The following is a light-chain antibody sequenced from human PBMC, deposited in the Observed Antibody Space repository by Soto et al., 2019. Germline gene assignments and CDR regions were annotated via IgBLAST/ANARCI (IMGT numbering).Light chain of an antibody. V-gene: IGKV1-39*01. Sequence: DIQMTQSPSSLSASVGDSVTITSQASQDIRKYLNWYQQKQGKAPKLXIYAASSLQSGVPSRFSGSGSGTDFTLTISSLQPEDFETYYCQQSYGSTPTFGQGTKVDIK. CDR2: AAS. J-gene: IGKJ1*01. CDR1: QDIRKY. CDR3: QQSYGSTPT.